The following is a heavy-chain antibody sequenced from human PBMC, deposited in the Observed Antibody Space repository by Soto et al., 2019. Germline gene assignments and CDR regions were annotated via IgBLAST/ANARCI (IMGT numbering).Heavy chain of an antibody. J-gene: IGHJ4*02. CDR3: ARAYGGYAND. D-gene: IGHD5-12*01. CDR2: IYYSGST. V-gene: IGHV4-59*12. CDR1: GRTISSYY. Sequence: SETPSLTCTVSGRTISSYYWSWIRQPPGKGLEWIGFIYYSGSTNYNPSLKSRVTISVDTSKNQLPLKLSSVTPADPAVYYCARAYGGYANDWGRGALVAVSA.